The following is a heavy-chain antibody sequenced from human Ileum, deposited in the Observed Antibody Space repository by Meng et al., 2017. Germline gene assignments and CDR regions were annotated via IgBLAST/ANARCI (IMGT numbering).Heavy chain of an antibody. Sequence: SETLSLTCTVSGGPISSGNSYWSWIRQPAGKRLEWIGRIYTSGVTYYNPSLKSRVTISMDTSKNQFSLNLKFVTAADTALYYCARFRDIAFDIWGQGTMVTVSS. CDR3: ARFRDIAFDI. CDR1: GGPISSGNSY. V-gene: IGHV4-61*02. CDR2: IYTSGVT. J-gene: IGHJ3*02.